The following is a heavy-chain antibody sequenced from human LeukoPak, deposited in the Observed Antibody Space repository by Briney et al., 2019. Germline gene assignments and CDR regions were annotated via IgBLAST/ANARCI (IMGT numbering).Heavy chain of an antibody. CDR3: ARFGVVASGTNY. D-gene: IGHD6-13*01. J-gene: IGHJ4*02. V-gene: IGHV4-34*01. Sequence: PSETLSLTCAVYGGSFSGYYWNWIRHPPGKGLEWIGEINHSGSTNYNPSLKSRVTISVDTSKNQFSLKLSSVTAADTAVYYCARFGVVASGTNYWGQGTLVTVSS. CDR1: GGSFSGYY. CDR2: INHSGST.